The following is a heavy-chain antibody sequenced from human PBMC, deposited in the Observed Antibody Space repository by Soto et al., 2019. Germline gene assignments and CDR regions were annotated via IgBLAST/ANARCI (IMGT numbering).Heavy chain of an antibody. V-gene: IGHV3-23*01. CDR2: IGGGGGNT. CDR1: GITLRSSA. Sequence: GGSLRLSCAASGITLRSSAMSWVRQAPGRGPEWVSAIGGGGGNTDYAASVKGRFTISRDNSKNTLYLQMNSLRAEDTAVYYCASDYYGMDVWGQGTTVTVSS. J-gene: IGHJ6*02. CDR3: ASDYYGMDV.